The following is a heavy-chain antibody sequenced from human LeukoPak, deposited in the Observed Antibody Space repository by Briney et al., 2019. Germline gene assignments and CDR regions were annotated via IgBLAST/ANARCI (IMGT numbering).Heavy chain of an antibody. Sequence: GGSLRLSCAASGFVFTNYWMSWIRQAPGKGLEWVANINQDGSEKHYVDSVKGRFTVSRDNARNSLFLQMNSLRAEDTSVYYCARDYRSSWYVRGQVTLVTVSS. D-gene: IGHD6-13*01. J-gene: IGHJ4*02. CDR1: GFVFTNYW. CDR3: ARDYRSSWYV. CDR2: INQDGSEK. V-gene: IGHV3-7*03.